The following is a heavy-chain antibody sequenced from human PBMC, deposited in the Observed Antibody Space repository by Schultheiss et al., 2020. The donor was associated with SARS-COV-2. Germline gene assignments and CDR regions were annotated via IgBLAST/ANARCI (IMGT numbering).Heavy chain of an antibody. CDR2: IYYSGST. D-gene: IGHD1-26*01. Sequence: SETLSLTCTVSGGSISSSSYYWGWIRQPPGKGLEWIGSIYYSGSTYYNPSLKSRVTISVDTSKNQFSLKLSSVTAADTAVYYCARVGRGGAFDIWGQGTMVTVSS. J-gene: IGHJ3*02. CDR3: ARVGRGGAFDI. V-gene: IGHV4-39*01. CDR1: GGSISSSSYY.